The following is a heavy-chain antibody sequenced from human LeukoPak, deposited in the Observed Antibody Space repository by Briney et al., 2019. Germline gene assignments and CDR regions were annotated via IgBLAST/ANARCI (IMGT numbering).Heavy chain of an antibody. D-gene: IGHD3-3*01. CDR2: ISCSCGST. CDR3: AKDPLEWFNSDFDY. J-gene: IGHJ4*02. CDR1: GFTFSSYA. V-gene: IGHV3-23*01. Sequence: GGSLRLSCAASGFTFSSYAMSWVRQAPGKGLEGVSAISCSCGSTYYADSVKGRFTISRDNSKNTLYLQMNSLRAEDTAVYYCAKDPLEWFNSDFDYWGQGTLVTVSS.